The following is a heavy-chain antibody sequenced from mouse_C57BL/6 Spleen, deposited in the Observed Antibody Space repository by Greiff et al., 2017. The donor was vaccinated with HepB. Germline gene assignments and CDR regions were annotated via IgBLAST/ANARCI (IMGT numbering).Heavy chain of an antibody. CDR3: ARDYGSYYFDY. D-gene: IGHD1-1*01. CDR2: IDPANGNT. CDR1: GFNIKNNY. Sequence: VQLQQSVAELVRPGASVKLSCTASGFNIKNNYMHWVKQRPEQGLEWIGRIDPANGNTKYAPKFQGKATITADTSSNTAYLQLSSLTSEDTAIYYCARDYGSYYFDYWGQGTTLTVSS. V-gene: IGHV14-3*01. J-gene: IGHJ2*01.